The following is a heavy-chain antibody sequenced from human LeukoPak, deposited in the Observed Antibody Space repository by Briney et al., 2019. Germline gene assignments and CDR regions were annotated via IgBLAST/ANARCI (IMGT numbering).Heavy chain of an antibody. CDR1: GGSISSYY. CDR3: ARIFSSGWYWLIDY. Sequence: PSETLSLTCTVSGGSISSYYWSWIRQPPGKGLEWIGYIYYNGTTNYNPSLKSRVTISVDTSKNQFSLKLSSVTAADTAVYYCARIFSSGWYWLIDYWGQGTLVTVSS. CDR2: IYYNGTT. D-gene: IGHD6-19*01. V-gene: IGHV4-59*12. J-gene: IGHJ4*02.